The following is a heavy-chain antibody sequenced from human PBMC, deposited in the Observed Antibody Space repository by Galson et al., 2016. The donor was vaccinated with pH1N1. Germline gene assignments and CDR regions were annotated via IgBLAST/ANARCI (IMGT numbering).Heavy chain of an antibody. V-gene: IGHV4-61*02. CDR1: GDSIGSGSYY. J-gene: IGHJ4*02. CDR3: ARDSANSGDYVREFDC. D-gene: IGHD1-26*01. CDR2: IYTSGST. Sequence: TLSLTCTVSGDSIGSGSYYWSWVRQPAGKGLEWIGRIYTSGSTNYNPSLKSRIFISLDTAKNQFSPRLSSVTAADTAVYYCARDSANSGDYVREFDCWGQGTLVTVSS.